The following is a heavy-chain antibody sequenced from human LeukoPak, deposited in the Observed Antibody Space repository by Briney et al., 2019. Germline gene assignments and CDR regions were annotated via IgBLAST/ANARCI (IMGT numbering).Heavy chain of an antibody. J-gene: IGHJ3*02. CDR2: SSPYNGNT. V-gene: IGHV1-18*01. Sequence: ASVKVSCKTSGYTFSSYGLTWMRQAPGQGPEWLGWSSPYNGNTNYAQKFQGRVTMTTDTSTSTAYMELRSLRSDDTAVYYCARDSITVTTRDDAFDIWGQGTMVTVSS. CDR3: ARDSITVTTRDDAFDI. D-gene: IGHD4-17*01. CDR1: GYTFSSYG.